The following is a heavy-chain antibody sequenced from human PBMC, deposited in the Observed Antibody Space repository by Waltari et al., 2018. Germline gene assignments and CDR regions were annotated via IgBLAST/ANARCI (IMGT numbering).Heavy chain of an antibody. CDR3: ARNHGAFDI. V-gene: IGHV3-21*01. CDR1: GFTFSSYS. Sequence: EVQLVESGGGLVKPGGSLRLSCAASGFTFSSYSMNWVRQAPGKGLEWVSSISSSSSYIDYADSVKGRFTISRDNAKNSLYLQMNSLRAEDTAVYYCARNHGAFDIWGQGTMVTVSS. CDR2: ISSSSSYI. J-gene: IGHJ3*02.